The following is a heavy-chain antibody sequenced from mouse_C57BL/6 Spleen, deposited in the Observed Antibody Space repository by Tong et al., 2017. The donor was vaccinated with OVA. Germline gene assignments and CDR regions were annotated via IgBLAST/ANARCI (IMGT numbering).Heavy chain of an antibody. V-gene: IGHV1-22*01. CDR3: ARSTINYGSSYWYFDV. Sequence: EVQLQESGPELVKPGASVKMSCKASGYTFTDYNMHWVKQSHGKSLEWIGYINPNNGGTSYNQKFKGKATLTVNKSASTAYMELRSLTSEDSAVYYCARSTINYGSSYWYFDVWGTGTTVTVSS. D-gene: IGHD1-1*01. CDR2: INPNNGGT. CDR1: GYTFTDYN. J-gene: IGHJ1*03.